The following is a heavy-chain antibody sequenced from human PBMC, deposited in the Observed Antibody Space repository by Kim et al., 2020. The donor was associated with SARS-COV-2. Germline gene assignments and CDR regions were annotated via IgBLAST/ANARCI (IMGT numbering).Heavy chain of an antibody. V-gene: IGHV1-24*01. Sequence: FQGRVTMTEDTSTDTAYMELSSLRSEDTAVYYCATGYCSGGSCYSSFFDYWGQGTLVTVSS. J-gene: IGHJ4*02. D-gene: IGHD2-15*01. CDR3: ATGYCSGGSCYSSFFDY.